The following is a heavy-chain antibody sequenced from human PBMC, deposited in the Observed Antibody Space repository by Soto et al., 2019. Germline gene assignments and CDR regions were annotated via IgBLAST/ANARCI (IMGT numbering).Heavy chain of an antibody. CDR3: ARKYREDNWFDP. CDR1: GFTFSSYG. J-gene: IGHJ5*02. Sequence: GGSLRLSCAASGFTFSSYGMHWVRQAPGKGLEWVAVIWYDGSNKYYADSVKGRFTISRDNSKNTLYLQMNSLRAEDTAVYYCARKYREDNWFDPWGQGTLVTVSS. CDR2: IWYDGSNK. V-gene: IGHV3-33*08. D-gene: IGHD2-2*01.